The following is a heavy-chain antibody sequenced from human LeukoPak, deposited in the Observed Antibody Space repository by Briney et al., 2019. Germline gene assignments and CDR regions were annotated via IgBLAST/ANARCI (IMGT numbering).Heavy chain of an antibody. D-gene: IGHD2-2*01. Sequence: ASVKVSCKASGYTFTGYYMHWVRQAPGQGLEWMGWINPNSGGTNYAQKFQGRVTMTRDTSISTAYMELSRLRSDATAVYYCARDGEPAASYNNYYGMDVWGQGTTVTVSS. J-gene: IGHJ6*02. CDR3: ARDGEPAASYNNYYGMDV. V-gene: IGHV1-2*02. CDR1: GYTFTGYY. CDR2: INPNSGGT.